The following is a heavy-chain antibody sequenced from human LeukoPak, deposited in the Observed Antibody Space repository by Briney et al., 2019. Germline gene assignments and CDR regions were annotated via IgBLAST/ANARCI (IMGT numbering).Heavy chain of an antibody. V-gene: IGHV1-18*01. D-gene: IGHD5-18*01. CDR3: ARSPDVDTAMVTNDY. CDR2: ISAYNGNT. J-gene: IGHJ4*02. Sequence: ASVKVSCKASGYTFTSYGISWVRQAPGQGLEWMGWISAYNGNTNYAQKLQGRVTMTTDTSTSTAYMELRSLRSDDTAVYYCARSPDVDTAMVTNDYWGQGTLVTVSS. CDR1: GYTFTSYG.